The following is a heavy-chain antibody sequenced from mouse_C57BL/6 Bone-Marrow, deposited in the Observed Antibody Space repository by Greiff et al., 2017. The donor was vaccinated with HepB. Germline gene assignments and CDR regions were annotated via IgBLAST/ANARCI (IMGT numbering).Heavy chain of an antibody. CDR3: VRHPGAMDY. J-gene: IGHJ4*01. V-gene: IGHV10-1*01. CDR2: IRSKSNNYAT. Sequence: EVNLVESGGGLVQPKGSLKLSCAASGFSFNTYAMNWVRQAPGKGLEWVARIRSKSNNYATYYADSVKDRFTISRDDSESMLYLQTNNLKTEDTAMYYCVRHPGAMDYWGQGTSVTVSS. CDR1: GFSFNTYA.